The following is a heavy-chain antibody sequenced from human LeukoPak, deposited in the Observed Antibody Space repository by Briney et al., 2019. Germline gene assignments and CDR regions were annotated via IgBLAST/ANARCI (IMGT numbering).Heavy chain of an antibody. D-gene: IGHD3-22*01. CDR1: GASISSSY. V-gene: IGHV4-59*01. J-gene: IGHJ4*02. Sequence: SETLSLTCTVSGASISSSYWSWIRQPPGKGLEWIGYIYYSGSSSYNPSLKSRVTISVDTSKNQFSLKLSSVTAADTAIYYCARRLYDSSDYYLDYWGQGTLVTVSS. CDR3: ARRLYDSSDYYLDY. CDR2: IYYSGSS.